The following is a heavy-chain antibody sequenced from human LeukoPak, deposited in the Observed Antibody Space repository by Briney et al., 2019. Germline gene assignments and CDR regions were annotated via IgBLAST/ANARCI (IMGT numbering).Heavy chain of an antibody. CDR3: ARDPPAVSINTYA. Sequence: PGGSLRLXXAXSGXXVGNNYMNWVRQAPGKGLEWVSLIFSHGETSYADSVKGRFTISRDNSKNTLYLQMNGLRVEDTAVYYCARDPPAVSINTYAWGQGTLVTVSS. CDR2: IFSHGET. V-gene: IGHV3-66*01. J-gene: IGHJ4*02. D-gene: IGHD2-8*01. CDR1: GXXVGNNY.